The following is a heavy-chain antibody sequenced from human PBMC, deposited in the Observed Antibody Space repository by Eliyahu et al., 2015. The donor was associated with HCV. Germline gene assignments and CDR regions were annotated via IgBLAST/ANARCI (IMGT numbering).Heavy chain of an antibody. D-gene: IGHD4-11*01. CDR3: ARLRMTTVYNWFDP. CDR1: GGSISSSSYY. V-gene: IGHV4-39*01. Sequence: QLQLQESGPGLVKLSETLSLTCTVSGGSISSSSYYWGWIRQPPGKGLEWIGSIYYSGSTYYNPSLKSRVTISVDTSKNQFSLKLSSVTAADTAVYYCARLRMTTVYNWFDPWGQGTLVTVSS. J-gene: IGHJ5*02. CDR2: IYYSGST.